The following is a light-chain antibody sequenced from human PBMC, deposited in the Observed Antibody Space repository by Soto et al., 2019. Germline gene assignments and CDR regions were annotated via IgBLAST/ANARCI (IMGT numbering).Light chain of an antibody. Sequence: DIQMTQSPSTLSASVGDRVTITCRASQSIGNYLNWYQQKPGEVPKLLIYSASSLQSGVPSRFSGSASGTDFTLSISNLQPEDFATYYCQQSFRPHITFGQGTRLEIK. CDR3: QQSFRPHIT. CDR1: QSIGNY. V-gene: IGKV1-39*01. J-gene: IGKJ5*01. CDR2: SAS.